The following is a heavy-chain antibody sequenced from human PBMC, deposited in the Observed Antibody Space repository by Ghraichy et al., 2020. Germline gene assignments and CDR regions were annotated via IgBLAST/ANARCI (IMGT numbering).Heavy chain of an antibody. V-gene: IGHV4-59*08. CDR2: IYYSGST. D-gene: IGHD2-15*01. Sequence: SQTLSLTCTVSGGSISSYYWSWIRQPPGKGLEWIGYIYYSGSTNYNPSLKSRVTISVDTSKNQFSLKLSSVTAADTAVYYCARRRGGGSGPRYCSGGSCYSHYYYYYYMDVWGKGTTVTVSS. CDR1: GGSISSYY. J-gene: IGHJ6*03. CDR3: ARRRGGGSGPRYCSGGSCYSHYYYYYYMDV.